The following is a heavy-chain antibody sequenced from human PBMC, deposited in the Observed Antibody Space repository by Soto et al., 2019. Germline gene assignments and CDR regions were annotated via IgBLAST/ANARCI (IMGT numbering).Heavy chain of an antibody. Sequence: QLQLQESGPGLVKPSETLSLTCTVSGGSISSSSYYWGWIRQPPGKGLEWVGSIYYSGSTYYNPSRKSRATKSVDTSKNQFSLKLSSVTAADTAVYYCARDWAGRRDFWSALPTYWYFDLWGRGTLVTVSS. V-gene: IGHV4-39*02. CDR1: GGSISSSSYY. CDR2: IYYSGST. J-gene: IGHJ2*01. CDR3: ARDWAGRRDFWSALPTYWYFDL. D-gene: IGHD3-3*01.